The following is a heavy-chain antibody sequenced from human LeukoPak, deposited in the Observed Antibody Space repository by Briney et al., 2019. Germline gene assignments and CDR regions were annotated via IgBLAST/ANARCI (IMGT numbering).Heavy chain of an antibody. CDR1: GFTFSSYS. Sequence: PGGSLRLSCAASGFTFSSYSMNWVRQAPGKGLEWVSSISSSSSYIYYADSVKGRFAISRDNAKNSLYLQMNSLRAEDTAVYYCARDGSTITSYAFDIWGQGTMVTVSS. J-gene: IGHJ3*02. D-gene: IGHD5/OR15-5a*01. V-gene: IGHV3-21*01. CDR2: ISSSSSYI. CDR3: ARDGSTITSYAFDI.